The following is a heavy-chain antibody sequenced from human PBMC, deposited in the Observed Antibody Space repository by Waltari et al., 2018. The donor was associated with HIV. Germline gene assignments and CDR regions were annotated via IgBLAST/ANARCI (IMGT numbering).Heavy chain of an antibody. Sequence: EVQLVQSGAEVKKPGESLRISCKGSGYSFTSYWISWVRQMPGKGLEWMGRIDPSDSYTNYSPSFQGHVTISADKSISTAYLQWSSLKASDTAMYYCARQGYTTMVRGVLNWFDPWGQGTLVTVSS. CDR3: ARQGYTTMVRGVLNWFDP. D-gene: IGHD3-10*01. CDR1: GYSFTSYW. CDR2: IDPSDSYT. V-gene: IGHV5-10-1*01. J-gene: IGHJ5*02.